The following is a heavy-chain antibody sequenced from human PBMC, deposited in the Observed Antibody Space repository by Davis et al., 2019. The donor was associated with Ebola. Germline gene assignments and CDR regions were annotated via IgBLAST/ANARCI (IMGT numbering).Heavy chain of an antibody. Sequence: SETLSLTCTVSGGSVSSGSHYWIWIRQSPGRGLEWIGDINHTGSTNYNPSLQSRVTLSVDASKNQFSLRLTSVTAADTAVYYCARMPIPAPGSGYFYYFYMDVWGKGSTVTVSS. CDR1: GGSVSSGSHY. CDR3: ARMPIPAPGSGYFYYFYMDV. J-gene: IGHJ6*03. CDR2: INHTGST. V-gene: IGHV4-61*01. D-gene: IGHD6-13*01.